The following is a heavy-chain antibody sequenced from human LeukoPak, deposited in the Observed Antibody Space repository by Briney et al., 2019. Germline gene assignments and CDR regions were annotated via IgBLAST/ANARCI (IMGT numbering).Heavy chain of an antibody. Sequence: SQTLSLTCAISGDSVSSNSAAWNWIRQSPSRGLEWLGRTYYRSKWYNDYALSVRGRIAINPDTSKNQFSLQMNSMTPEDTAVYYRVRTQRAAGASWARGPLVTVSS. CDR2: TYYRSKWYN. J-gene: IGHJ5*02. CDR1: GDSVSSNSAA. D-gene: IGHD6-13*01. CDR3: VRTQRAAGAS. V-gene: IGHV6-1*01.